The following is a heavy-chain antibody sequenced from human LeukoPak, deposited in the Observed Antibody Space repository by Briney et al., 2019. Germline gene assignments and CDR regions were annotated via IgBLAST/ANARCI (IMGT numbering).Heavy chain of an antibody. D-gene: IGHD3-10*01. CDR3: ATPGPRYYGSGRTRLDY. CDR2: ISAYNGNT. V-gene: IGHV1-18*01. Sequence: ASVKVSCKASGYTFTSYGISWVRQAPGQGLEWMGWISAYNGNTNYAQKFQGRVIMTEDTSTDTAYMELSSLRSEDTAVYYCATPGPRYYGSGRTRLDYWGQGTLVTVSS. CDR1: GYTFTSYG. J-gene: IGHJ4*02.